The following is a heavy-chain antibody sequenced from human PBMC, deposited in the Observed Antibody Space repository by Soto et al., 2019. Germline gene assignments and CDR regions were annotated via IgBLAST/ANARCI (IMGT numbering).Heavy chain of an antibody. Sequence: GGSLRLSCAASGFTFSDYGIHWVRQAPGKGLEWVAVISYDGSNKWYADSVKGRFTISRDNSKNTLYLQMNSLRPEDTAVYYCARESNAHFDYWGQGTMVTVSS. CDR3: ARESNAHFDY. D-gene: IGHD7-27*01. V-gene: IGHV3-30*03. CDR1: GFTFSDYG. J-gene: IGHJ4*02. CDR2: ISYDGSNK.